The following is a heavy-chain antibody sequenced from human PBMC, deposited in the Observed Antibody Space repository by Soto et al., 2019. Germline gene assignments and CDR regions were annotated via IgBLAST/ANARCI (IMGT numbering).Heavy chain of an antibody. D-gene: IGHD5-18*01. J-gene: IGHJ3*02. CDR2: ISGDGVT. V-gene: IGHV3-23*01. CDR1: GFTFSTYA. CDR3: ARDRSYPRDTFDI. Sequence: GGSLRLSCAASGFTFSTYAMSWVRQVPGKGLQWLSAISGDGVTWYIDSVKGRFTISRDNSRDTVSLQMTSLRAEDTALYYCARDRSYPRDTFDIWGQGTMVTVSS.